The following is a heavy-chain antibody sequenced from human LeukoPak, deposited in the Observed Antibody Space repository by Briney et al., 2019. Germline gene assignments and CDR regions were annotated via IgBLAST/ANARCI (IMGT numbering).Heavy chain of an antibody. CDR3: ARNQNPPYYSFDQTWYFDL. J-gene: IGHJ2*01. V-gene: IGHV4-30-4*07. CDR2: ISYSGST. CDR1: GASISSGLYS. Sequence: SETLSLTCNVSGASISSGLYSWSWIRQPPGKGLEWIGYISYSGSTNYNPSLKSRVTMSVDTSKNQFSLKLNSVTAADTAVYYCARNQNPPYYSFDQTWYFDLWGRGTRVTVSS. D-gene: IGHD2-21*01.